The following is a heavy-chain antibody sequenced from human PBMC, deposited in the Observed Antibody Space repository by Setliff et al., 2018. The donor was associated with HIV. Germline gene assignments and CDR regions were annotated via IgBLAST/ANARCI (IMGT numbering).Heavy chain of an antibody. D-gene: IGHD3-9*01. CDR2: VYSTGST. Sequence: PSETLSLTCTVSGDSINNYYWSWIRQPPGKGLEWIGYVYSTGSTNSKSSLKIRVTISVDTSKNQFSLKLSSVTAADTAVYYCARVATGPESFDIWGQGTMVTVSS. J-gene: IGHJ3*02. V-gene: IGHV4-59*01. CDR1: GDSINNYY. CDR3: ARVATGPESFDI.